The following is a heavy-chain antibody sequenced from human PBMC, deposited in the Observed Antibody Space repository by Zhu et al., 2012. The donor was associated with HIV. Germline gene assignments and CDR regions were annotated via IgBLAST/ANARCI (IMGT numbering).Heavy chain of an antibody. CDR2: IYTSGST. CDR1: GGSISSYY. V-gene: IGHV4-4*09. J-gene: IGHJ4*02. Sequence: QVQLQESGPGLVKPSETLSLTCTVSGGSISSYYWSWIRHPPGKGLEWIGYIYTSGSTNYNPSLKSRVTISVDTSKNQFSLKLSSVTAADTAVYYCAREDYGGTGRFDYVGPGEPWVTVSS. CDR3: AREDYGGTGRFDY. D-gene: IGHD4-23*01.